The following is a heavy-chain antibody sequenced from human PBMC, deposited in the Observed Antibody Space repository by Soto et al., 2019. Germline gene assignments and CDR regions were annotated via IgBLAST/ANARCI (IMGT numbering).Heavy chain of an antibody. D-gene: IGHD6-13*01. CDR2: IIPIFGTT. Sequence: ASVKVSCKASGGTFSSYAISWVRQAPGQGLEWMGGIIPIFGTTNYAQKFQGRVTVTADESTSTAYMELSSLRSEDTAVYYCAREIAAAGTWGHSDAFDIWGQGTMVTVSS. CDR1: GGTFSSYA. CDR3: AREIAAAGTWGHSDAFDI. J-gene: IGHJ3*02. V-gene: IGHV1-69*13.